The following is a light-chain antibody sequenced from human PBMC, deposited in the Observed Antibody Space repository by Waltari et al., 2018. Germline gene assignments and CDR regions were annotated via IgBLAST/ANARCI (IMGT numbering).Light chain of an antibody. CDR3: QQSGSSPYT. V-gene: IGKV3-20*01. Sequence: WRASQSVSSTYVGWYQQKPRQAPRLLIYGASNRATGIPDRVSGSGSGTDFTLTISRLAPEDFAVYYCQQSGSSPYTFGQGTKLGIK. J-gene: IGKJ2*01. CDR2: GAS. CDR1: QSVSSTY.